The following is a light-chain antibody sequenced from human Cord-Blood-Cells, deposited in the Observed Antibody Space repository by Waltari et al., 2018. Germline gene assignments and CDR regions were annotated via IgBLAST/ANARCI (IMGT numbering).Light chain of an antibody. CDR2: WAS. J-gene: IGKJ2*03. V-gene: IGKV4-1*01. CDR3: QQYYSTPHS. CDR1: PSVLYSSNNKNY. Sequence: DIVMTQSPDSLAVSLGERATINCKSSPSVLYSSNNKNYLAWYPQKPGQPPKLLIYWASTRESGVPDRFSGSGSGTDFTLTISSLQAEDVAVYYCQQYYSTPHSFGQGTKLEIK.